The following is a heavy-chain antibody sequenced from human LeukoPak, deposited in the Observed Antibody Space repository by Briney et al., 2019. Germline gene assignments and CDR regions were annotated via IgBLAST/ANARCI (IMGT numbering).Heavy chain of an antibody. CDR2: LYHTGNT. J-gene: IGHJ4*02. CDR3: ARGGLTDHFDY. V-gene: IGHV4-38-2*01. Sequence: SETLSLTCAVSGYSISSGYYWGWIRQPPGKGLEWIGSLYHTGNTYYNPSLKSRLTISVDTPKNQFSLKLSSVTAADTAVYYCARGGLTDHFDYWGQGTLVTIPS. CDR1: GYSISSGYY. D-gene: IGHD4/OR15-4a*01.